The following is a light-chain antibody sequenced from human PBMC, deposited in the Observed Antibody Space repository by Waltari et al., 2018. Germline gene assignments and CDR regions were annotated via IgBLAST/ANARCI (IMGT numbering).Light chain of an antibody. V-gene: IGLV2-8*01. CDR3: SSYAGSNNLV. CDR1: SRDVGFYNY. J-gene: IGLJ2*01. CDR2: EVN. Sequence: QSALTQPPSASGSPGQSVTLPCTGTSRDVGFYNYVSWYQQHPGKAPKLMIYEVNTRPSGVPDRFSGSKSGNTASLTVSGLQAEDEGDYYCSSYAGSNNLVFGGGTKLTVL.